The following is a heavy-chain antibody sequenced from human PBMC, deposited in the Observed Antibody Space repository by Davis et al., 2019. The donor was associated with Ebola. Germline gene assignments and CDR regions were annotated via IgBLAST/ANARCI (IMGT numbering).Heavy chain of an antibody. CDR2: IDWDDDK. CDR1: GLSLKTSGMR. V-gene: IGHV2-70*04. CDR3: ARGEGYDSYDY. D-gene: IGHD5-12*01. Sequence: SGPTLVKPTQTLTLTCPFSGLSLKTSGMRVSWIRQPPGKALEWLARIDWDDDKFYRTSLKTRLIISKDTSKNQVVLTMTNMDPVDTATYYCARGEGYDSYDYWGQGTLVTVSA. J-gene: IGHJ4*02.